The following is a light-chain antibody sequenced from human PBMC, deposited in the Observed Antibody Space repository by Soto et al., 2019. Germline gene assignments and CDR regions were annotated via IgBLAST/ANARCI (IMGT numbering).Light chain of an antibody. J-gene: IGKJ2*01. V-gene: IGKV3-20*01. Sequence: EIVLTQSPGTLSLSPGERATLSCRASQSVSSSYLAWYQQKPGQAPRLPIYGASIRATGIPDRFSGSGSGTDFTLTISRLEPEDFVVYYCQHYGSSPPYTVGQGTKLEIK. CDR2: GAS. CDR3: QHYGSSPPYT. CDR1: QSVSSSY.